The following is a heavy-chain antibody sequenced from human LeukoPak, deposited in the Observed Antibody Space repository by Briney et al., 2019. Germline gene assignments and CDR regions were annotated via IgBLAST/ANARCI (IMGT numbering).Heavy chain of an antibody. V-gene: IGHV4-4*02. CDR2: IYHSGST. Sequence: SETLSLTCAVSGGSISSSNWWSWVRPPPGKGLEWIGEIYHSGSTNYNPSLKSRVTISVDKSKNQFSLKLSSVTAADTAVYYCARSISFHVSGSSYYFDYWGQGTLVTVSS. J-gene: IGHJ4*02. CDR3: ARSISFHVSGSSYYFDY. D-gene: IGHD3-10*01. CDR1: GGSISSSNW.